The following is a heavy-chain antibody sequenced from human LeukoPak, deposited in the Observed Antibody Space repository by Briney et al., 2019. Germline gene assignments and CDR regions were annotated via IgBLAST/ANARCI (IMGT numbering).Heavy chain of an antibody. V-gene: IGHV1-8*03. Sequence: ASVKVSCKASGYTFTGYYMHWVRQAPGQGLEWMGWMNPNSGNTGYAQKFQGRVTITRNTSISTAYMELSSLRSEDTAVYYCARVKYSSGWHYYYYYYMDVWGKGTTVTVSS. CDR2: MNPNSGNT. CDR3: ARVKYSSGWHYYYYYYMDV. J-gene: IGHJ6*03. D-gene: IGHD6-19*01. CDR1: GYTFTGYY.